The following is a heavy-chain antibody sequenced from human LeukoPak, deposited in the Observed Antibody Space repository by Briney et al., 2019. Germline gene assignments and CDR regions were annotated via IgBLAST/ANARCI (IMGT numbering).Heavy chain of an antibody. J-gene: IGHJ4*02. D-gene: IGHD6-13*01. CDR2: LNQSGGT. CDR1: GGSFSGHF. CDR3: ARLRVDAAALEY. Sequence: SETLSLTCGVYGGSFSGHFWSWVRQPPGKGLEWIAELNQSGGTNYNPSLKSRVTISVDTSKNQFSLKLTSVTAADAAVYYCARLRVDAAALEYWGPGTLVTVSS. V-gene: IGHV4-34*01.